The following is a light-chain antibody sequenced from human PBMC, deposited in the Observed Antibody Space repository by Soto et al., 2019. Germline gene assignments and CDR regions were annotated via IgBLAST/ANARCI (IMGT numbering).Light chain of an antibody. Sequence: QSVLTQPPSVSGAPGQRVTISCSGSSSNIGAGFNVHWYQQPPGTAPKLLIYDNNNRPSGVPDRFSGSKSGTSASLAITGLQAEDEADYYCQSYDSSLNAYVFGTGTKLTVL. CDR1: SSNIGAGFN. J-gene: IGLJ1*01. V-gene: IGLV1-40*01. CDR3: QSYDSSLNAYV. CDR2: DNN.